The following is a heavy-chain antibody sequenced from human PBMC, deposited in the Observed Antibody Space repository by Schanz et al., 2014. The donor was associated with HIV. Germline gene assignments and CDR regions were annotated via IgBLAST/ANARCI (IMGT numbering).Heavy chain of an antibody. CDR3: ARGSCSGGTCYSGDH. CDR1: GYTFASYG. Sequence: VQLLQSGAEVKKPGASVKVSCKTSGYTFASYGITWVRQAPGQGLEWLGWISNYIGNTDYAQNLQGRVTMTADTFTNTAYMELRSLTSDDTAVYYCARGSCSGGTCYSGDHWGQGTLVTVSA. CDR2: ISNYIGNT. V-gene: IGHV1-18*01. D-gene: IGHD2-15*01. J-gene: IGHJ4*02.